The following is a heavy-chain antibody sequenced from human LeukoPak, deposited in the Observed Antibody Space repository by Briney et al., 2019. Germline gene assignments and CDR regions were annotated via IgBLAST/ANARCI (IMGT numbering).Heavy chain of an antibody. CDR1: GYTLTELS. CDR2: FDPEDGET. J-gene: IGHJ4*02. V-gene: IGHV1-24*01. CDR3: VSLMGSSSRFDS. D-gene: IGHD6-13*01. Sequence: GASVKVSCKVSGYTLTELSMHWVRQAPGKGLEWMGGFDPEDGETIYAQKFQGRVTMTEDTSTDTAYMELSSLRSEDTAVYYCVSLMGSSSRFDSWGQGTLVTVSS.